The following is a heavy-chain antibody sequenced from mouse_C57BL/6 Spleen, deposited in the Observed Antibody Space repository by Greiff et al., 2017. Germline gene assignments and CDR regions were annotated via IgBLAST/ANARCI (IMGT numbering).Heavy chain of an antibody. CDR2: IDPANGNT. J-gene: IGHJ4*01. Sequence: VQLQQSVAELVRPGASVKLSCTASGFNIKNTYMHWVKQRPEQGLEWIGRIDPANGNTKYAPKFQGKATITADKSSNTSYLQLSSLTSEDTAIYDGARGYYYGSSPHYYAMDYWGQGTSVTVSS. V-gene: IGHV14-3*01. CDR3: ARGYYYGSSPHYYAMDY. CDR1: GFNIKNTY. D-gene: IGHD1-1*01.